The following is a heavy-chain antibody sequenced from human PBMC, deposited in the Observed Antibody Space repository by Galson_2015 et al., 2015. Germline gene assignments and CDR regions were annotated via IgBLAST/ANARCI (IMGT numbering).Heavy chain of an antibody. CDR2: ISDRGGST. CDR3: AKSSFGTVACVGDWHFDL. CDR1: GFTFSRYA. J-gene: IGHJ2*01. D-gene: IGHD6-19*01. Sequence: SLRLSCAASGFTFSRYAVSWVRQAPGTGLEWVSGISDRGGSTYYAESVKGRFTISRDNSKNTLYLQMNSLRAEDTAVYYCAKSSFGTVACVGDWHFDLWGRGTLVTVSA. V-gene: IGHV3-23*01.